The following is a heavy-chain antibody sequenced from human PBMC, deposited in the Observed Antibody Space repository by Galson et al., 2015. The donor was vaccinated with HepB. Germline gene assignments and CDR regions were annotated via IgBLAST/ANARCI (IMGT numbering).Heavy chain of an antibody. CDR1: GYSFTSYW. CDR3: ASPLTGDVFDI. CDR2: IYPGDPDT. Sequence: QSGAEVKKPGESLKISCKASGYSFTSYWIAWVRQMPGKGLEWMGIIYPGDPDTRYSPSFQGQVTISADKSITTAYLQWSSLKASDTAIYYCASPLTGDVFDIWGQGTMVTVSS. J-gene: IGHJ3*02. V-gene: IGHV5-51*01. D-gene: IGHD7-27*01.